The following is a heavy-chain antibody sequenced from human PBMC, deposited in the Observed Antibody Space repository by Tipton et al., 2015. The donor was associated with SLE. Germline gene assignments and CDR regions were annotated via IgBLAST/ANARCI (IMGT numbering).Heavy chain of an antibody. CDR1: GGSISSSSYY. CDR3: ARGDYGDYHYYYYMDV. V-gene: IGHV4-39*07. CDR2: IYYSGST. J-gene: IGHJ6*03. D-gene: IGHD4-17*01. Sequence: TLSLTCTVSGGSISSSSYYWGWIRQPPGKGLEWIGSIYYSGSTYYNPSLKSRVTISVDTSKNQFSLKLSPVTAADTAVYYCARGDYGDYHYYYYMDVWGKGTTVTVSS.